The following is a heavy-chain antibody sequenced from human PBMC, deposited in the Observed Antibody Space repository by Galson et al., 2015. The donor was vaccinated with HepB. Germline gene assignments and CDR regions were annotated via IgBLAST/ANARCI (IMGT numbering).Heavy chain of an antibody. J-gene: IGHJ6*02. CDR3: ARDGYSSGWRSYYYYGMDV. CDR2: IYTSGST. Sequence: ETLSLTCTVSGGSISSYYWSWIRQPAGKGLEWIGRIYTSGSTNYNPSLKSRVTMSVDTSKNQFSLKLSSVTAADTAVYYCARDGYSSGWRSYYYYGMDVWGQGTTVTVSS. V-gene: IGHV4-4*07. D-gene: IGHD6-19*01. CDR1: GGSISSYY.